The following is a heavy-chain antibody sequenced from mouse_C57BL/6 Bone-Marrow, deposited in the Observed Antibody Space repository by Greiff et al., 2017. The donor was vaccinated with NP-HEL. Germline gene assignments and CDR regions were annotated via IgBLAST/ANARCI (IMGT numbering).Heavy chain of an antibody. CDR2: IDPSDSYT. D-gene: IGHD2-4*01. J-gene: IGHJ2*01. CDR1: GYTFTSYW. Sequence: QVQLQQPGAELVMPGASVKLSCKASGYTFTSYWMHWVKQRPGQGLEWIGEIDPSDSYTNYIQKFKGKSTLTVDKSSSTAYMQLSSLTSEDSAVYYCARRAKIIYNDYDGEFDYGGQGNTLTVSS. CDR3: ARRAKIIYNDYDGEFDY. V-gene: IGHV1-69*01.